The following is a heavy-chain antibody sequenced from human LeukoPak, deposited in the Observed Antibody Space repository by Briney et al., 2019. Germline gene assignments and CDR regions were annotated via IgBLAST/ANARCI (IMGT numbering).Heavy chain of an antibody. Sequence: PSETLSLTCTVSDGSISSYYWSWIRQPPGKGLEWIGYIYYSGSTDYNPSLKSRVTISVDTSKNQFSLRLSSVTAADTAVYYCARLSTGWYYFDYWGQGALVTASS. D-gene: IGHD6-19*01. V-gene: IGHV4-59*08. J-gene: IGHJ4*02. CDR1: DGSISSYY. CDR3: ARLSTGWYYFDY. CDR2: IYYSGST.